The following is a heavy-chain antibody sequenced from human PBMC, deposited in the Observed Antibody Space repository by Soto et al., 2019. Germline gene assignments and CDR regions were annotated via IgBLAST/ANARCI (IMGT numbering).Heavy chain of an antibody. J-gene: IGHJ4*02. V-gene: IGHV3-33*01. D-gene: IGHD6-13*01. CDR2: LWYNGVRK. CDR3: ARYYSSSWTAFDY. CDR1: GFTFTSCG. Sequence: GGSLRLSCAASGFTFTSCGMHWVRQRPGKGLEWVAVLWYNGVRKFYADSVKGRFSISRDNSKNTLYLEMYSLRAEDTAVYYCARYYSSSWTAFDYRGQGTLVTVSS.